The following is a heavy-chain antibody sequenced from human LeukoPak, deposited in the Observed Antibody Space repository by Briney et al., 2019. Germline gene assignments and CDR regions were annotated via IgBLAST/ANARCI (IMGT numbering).Heavy chain of an antibody. CDR2: ISGSGGST. V-gene: IGHV3-23*01. CDR1: GFTLSSYA. J-gene: IGHJ4*02. Sequence: GGSLRLSCAASGFTLSSYAMSWVRQAPGKGLEWVSAISGSGGSTYYADSVKGRFTISRDNSKNTLYLQMNSLRAEDTAVYYCAKSSRGYVSSFDYWGQGTLVTVSS. CDR3: AKSSRGYVSSFDY. D-gene: IGHD5-12*01.